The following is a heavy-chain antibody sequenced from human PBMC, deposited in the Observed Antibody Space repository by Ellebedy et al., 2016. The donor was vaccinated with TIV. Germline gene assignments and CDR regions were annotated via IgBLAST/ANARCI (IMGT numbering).Heavy chain of an antibody. CDR2: IFSGGGI. CDR1: GFTFSSYW. J-gene: IGHJ4*02. Sequence: GGSLRLSXASSGFTFSSYWMSWVRQAPGKGLEWISLIFSGGGIQYADSVKGRFTISRDHSKNTLYLQMNSLRVDDTAVYYCASNADQGYWGQGTLVTVS. CDR3: ASNADQGY. V-gene: IGHV3-53*01.